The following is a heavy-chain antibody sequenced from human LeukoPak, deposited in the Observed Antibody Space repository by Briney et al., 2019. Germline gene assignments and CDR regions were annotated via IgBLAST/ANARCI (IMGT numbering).Heavy chain of an antibody. J-gene: IGHJ6*04. CDR1: GFTFSSYA. Sequence: GGSLRLSCAASGFTFSSYAMHWVRQAPGKGLEWVAVISYDGSNKYYADSVKGRFTISRDNSKNTLYLQMNSLRAEDTAVYYCARDDGVPSRTDYYYGMDVWGKGTTVTVSS. CDR2: ISYDGSNK. D-gene: IGHD1-14*01. CDR3: ARDDGVPSRTDYYYGMDV. V-gene: IGHV3-30*04.